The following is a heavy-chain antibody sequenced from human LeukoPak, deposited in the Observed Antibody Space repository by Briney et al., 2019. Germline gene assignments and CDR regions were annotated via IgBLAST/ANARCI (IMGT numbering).Heavy chain of an antibody. J-gene: IGHJ4*02. V-gene: IGHV4-61*02. CDR3: ARNYYDSSGPSFDY. Sequence: PSQTLSLTCTVSGGSISSGNYYWTWIRQPAGKGLEWIGRIYTSGSTNYNPSLESRVTISVDTSKNQFSLKLSSVTAADTAVYYCARNYYDSSGPSFDYWGQGTLVTVSS. D-gene: IGHD3-22*01. CDR1: GGSISSGNYY. CDR2: IYTSGST.